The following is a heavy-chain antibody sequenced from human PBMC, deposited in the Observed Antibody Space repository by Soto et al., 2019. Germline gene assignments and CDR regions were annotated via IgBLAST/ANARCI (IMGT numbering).Heavy chain of an antibody. V-gene: IGHV1-69*13. CDR1: GGTFSSYA. CDR3: ARDPRYCISTSCYLDYYYGMDV. Sequence: SVKVSCKASGGTFSSYAISWVRQAPGQGLEWMGGIIPIFGTANYAQKFQGRVTITADESTSTAYMELSSLRFEDTAVYYCARDPRYCISTSCYLDYYYGMDVWG. J-gene: IGHJ6*02. CDR2: IIPIFGTA. D-gene: IGHD2-2*01.